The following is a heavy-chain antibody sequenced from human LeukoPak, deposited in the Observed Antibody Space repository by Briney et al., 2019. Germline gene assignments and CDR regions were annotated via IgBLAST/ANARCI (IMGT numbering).Heavy chain of an antibody. Sequence: SETLSLTCAVYGGSFSGYYWSWIRQPPGKGLEWIGEINHSGSTNYNPSLKSRVTISVDTSKNQFSLKLSSVTAADTAVYYCARSNTRRAFDIWGQGTMVTVSS. CDR1: GGSFSGYY. J-gene: IGHJ3*02. CDR2: INHSGST. V-gene: IGHV4-34*01. CDR3: ARSNTRRAFDI. D-gene: IGHD1/OR15-1a*01.